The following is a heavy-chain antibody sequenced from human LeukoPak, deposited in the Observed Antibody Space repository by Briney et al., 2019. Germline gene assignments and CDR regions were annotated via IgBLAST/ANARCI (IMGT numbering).Heavy chain of an antibody. CDR1: GGSISSYY. Sequence: SETLSLTCTVPGGSISSYYWSWIRQPPGKGLEWIGYIFISGTTNYNPSLKRRATISIDTSKNQFSLKLSSVTAADTAVYYCARQTGYYGWFDSWGQGTLVTISS. CDR3: ARQTGYYGWFDS. J-gene: IGHJ5*01. CDR2: IFISGTT. D-gene: IGHD3-9*01. V-gene: IGHV4-4*09.